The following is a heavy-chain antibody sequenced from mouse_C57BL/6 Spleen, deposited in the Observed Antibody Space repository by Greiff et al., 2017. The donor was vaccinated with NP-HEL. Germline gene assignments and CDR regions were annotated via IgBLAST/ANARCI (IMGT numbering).Heavy chain of an antibody. Sequence: VQLQQSGAELVKPGASVKISCKASGYAFSSYWMNWVKQRPGKGLEWIGQIYPGDGDTNYNGKFKGKATLTADKSSSTAYMQLSSLTSEDSAFYFCARSFITTVVAHFDYWGQGTTLTVSS. CDR1: GYAFSSYW. V-gene: IGHV1-80*01. D-gene: IGHD1-1*01. CDR2: IYPGDGDT. CDR3: ARSFITTVVAHFDY. J-gene: IGHJ2*01.